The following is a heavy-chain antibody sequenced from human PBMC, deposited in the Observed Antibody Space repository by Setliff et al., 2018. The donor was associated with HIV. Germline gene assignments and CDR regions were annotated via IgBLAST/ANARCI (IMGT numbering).Heavy chain of an antibody. CDR2: IYSDGSS. J-gene: IGHJ4*02. CDR3: ARDSPLSHFDY. V-gene: IGHV3-53*01. CDR1: GFTVSRFY. Sequence: GGSLRLSCAASGFTVSRFYMSWVRQAPGKGLEWVSAIYSDGSSYYADSVRGRFTISRDNYKNTLYLQMNSLRPEDTAVYYCARDSPLSHFDYWGQGILVTVSS.